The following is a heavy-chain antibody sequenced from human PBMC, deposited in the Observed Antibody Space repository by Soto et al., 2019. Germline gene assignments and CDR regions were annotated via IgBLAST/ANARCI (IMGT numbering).Heavy chain of an antibody. D-gene: IGHD3-22*01. CDR3: EREGYYDSSGYYPIGY. CDR2: IIPIFGTA. V-gene: IGHV1-69*12. Sequence: QVQLVQSGAEVKKPGSSVKVSCKASGGTFSSYAISWVRQAPGQGLEWMGGIIPIFGTANYAQKFQGRVTITADESTSTAYMELSRLRSEDTAVYYCEREGYYDSSGYYPIGYWGQGTLVTVSS. CDR1: GGTFSSYA. J-gene: IGHJ4*02.